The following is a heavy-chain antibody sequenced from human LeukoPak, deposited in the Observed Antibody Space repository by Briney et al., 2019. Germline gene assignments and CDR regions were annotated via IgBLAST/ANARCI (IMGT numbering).Heavy chain of an antibody. V-gene: IGHV4-59*12. CDR1: GGSISTYY. Sequence: SESLSLTCIVSGGSISTYYWSWVRQPPGGGRGWVGYIYYSGTTNYNPSLKSRVSISVDTSKNQFSLQLSTVTAEDTAVYYCARDRSIAVANWGQGTLVTVSS. CDR2: IYYSGTT. J-gene: IGHJ4*01. CDR3: ARDRSIAVAN. D-gene: IGHD6-19*01.